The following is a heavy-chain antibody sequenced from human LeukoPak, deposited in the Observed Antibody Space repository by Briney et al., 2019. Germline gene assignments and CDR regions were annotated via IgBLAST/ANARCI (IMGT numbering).Heavy chain of an antibody. CDR3: ARDYYDSSGYYEQYAFDI. Sequence: SETLSLTCTVSGGSISSYYWSWIRQPPGKGLEWIGYIYYSGSTNYNPSLKSRVTISVDTSKNQFSLKLSSVTAADTAVYYCARDYYDSSGYYEQYAFDIWDQGTMVTVSS. D-gene: IGHD3-22*01. V-gene: IGHV4-59*01. J-gene: IGHJ3*02. CDR1: GGSISSYY. CDR2: IYYSGST.